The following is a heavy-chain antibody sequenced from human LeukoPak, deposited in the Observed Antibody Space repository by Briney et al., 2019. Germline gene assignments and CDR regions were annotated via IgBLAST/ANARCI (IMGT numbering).Heavy chain of an antibody. CDR1: GYSFTGYY. CDR2: INPNGGGT. V-gene: IGHV1-2*02. Sequence: ASMKVSCKASGYSFTGYYMHWVRQAPGQGLEWMGCINPNGGGTDYAQKFQGRVTMTRDTSISTAYMELSRLTFDDTAVYYCAGLSGYGPYYFDYWGQGTLVAVSS. D-gene: IGHD5-12*01. CDR3: AGLSGYGPYYFDY. J-gene: IGHJ4*02.